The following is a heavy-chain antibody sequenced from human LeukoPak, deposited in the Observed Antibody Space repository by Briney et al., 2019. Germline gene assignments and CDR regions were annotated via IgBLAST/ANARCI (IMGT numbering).Heavy chain of an antibody. CDR3: ARDGYGGNSFDY. CDR1: GYTFTSYY. D-gene: IGHD4-23*01. J-gene: IGHJ4*02. V-gene: IGHV1-46*01. Sequence: ASVKVSCKASGYTFTSYYMHWVRQAPGQGLEWMGIINPSGGSTSYAQKFQGRVTMTRDTSINTAFMELSRLNSDDTAVYFCARDGYGGNSFDYWGQGTLVTVSS. CDR2: INPSGGST.